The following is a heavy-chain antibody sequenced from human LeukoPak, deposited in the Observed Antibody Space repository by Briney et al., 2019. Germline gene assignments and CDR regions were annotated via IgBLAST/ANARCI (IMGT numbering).Heavy chain of an antibody. CDR3: ARDFSDDSSGYYGELDY. CDR2: ISSSGSTI. Sequence: GGSLRLSCAASGLTFSDYYMSWIRQAPGKGLEWVSYISSSGSTIYYADSVKGRFTISRDNAKNSLYLQMNSLRAEDTAVYYCARDFSDDSSGYYGELDYWGQGTLVTVSS. D-gene: IGHD3-22*01. V-gene: IGHV3-11*04. J-gene: IGHJ4*02. CDR1: GLTFSDYY.